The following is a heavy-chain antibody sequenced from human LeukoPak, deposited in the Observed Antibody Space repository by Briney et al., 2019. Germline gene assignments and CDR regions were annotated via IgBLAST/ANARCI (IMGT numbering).Heavy chain of an antibody. Sequence: SETLSLTCTVSGGSISSGGYYWSWIRQHPGKGLEWIGYIYYSGSTYYNPSLKSRVTISVDTSKNQFSLKLSSVTAADTAVYYCARQWVVLSGNWFDPWGQGTLVTVSS. D-gene: IGHD1-26*01. CDR1: GGSISSGGYY. J-gene: IGHJ5*02. V-gene: IGHV4-39*01. CDR3: ARQWVVLSGNWFDP. CDR2: IYYSGST.